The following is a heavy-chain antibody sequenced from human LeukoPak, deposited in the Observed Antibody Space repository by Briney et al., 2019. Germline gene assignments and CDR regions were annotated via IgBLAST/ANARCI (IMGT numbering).Heavy chain of an antibody. V-gene: IGHV1-8*01. Sequence: AASVKVSCKASGYTFTSYDIHWVRQATGQGLEWMGWMNANSGNTGYAQKFQGRVTMTRNTSISTAYMELSSLRSEDTAVYYCARAASPVATINYWGQGTLVTVSS. CDR1: GYTFTSYD. J-gene: IGHJ4*02. CDR2: MNANSGNT. CDR3: ARAASPVATINY. D-gene: IGHD5-12*01.